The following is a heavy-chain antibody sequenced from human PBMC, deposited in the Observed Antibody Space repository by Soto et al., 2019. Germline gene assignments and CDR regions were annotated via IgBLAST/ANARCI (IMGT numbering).Heavy chain of an antibody. J-gene: IGHJ4*02. Sequence: PGGSLRLSCAASGFTFSSYGMHWVRQAPGKGLEWVAVISYDGSNKYYADSVKGRFTISRDNSKNTLYLQMNSLRAEDTAVYYCAKDAITIFGVVTSDSEPFDYWGQGTLVTVSS. CDR1: GFTFSSYG. D-gene: IGHD3-3*01. V-gene: IGHV3-30*18. CDR2: ISYDGSNK. CDR3: AKDAITIFGVVTSDSEPFDY.